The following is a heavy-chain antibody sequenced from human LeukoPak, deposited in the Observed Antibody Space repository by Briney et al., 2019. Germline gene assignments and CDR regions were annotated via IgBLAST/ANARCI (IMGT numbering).Heavy chain of an antibody. D-gene: IGHD5-12*01. V-gene: IGHV4-38-2*01. J-gene: IGHJ4*02. CDR1: GYSINSGYC. CDR2: IYHSGST. Sequence: PSETLCLTCAVSGYSINSGYCWSWIRQPPGKGLEWIGSIYHSGSTYYNPSLKSRVTISVDTSKNQFSLKLSSVTAADTAVYYCARVATTTNPPQRPFDYWGQGTLVTVSS. CDR3: ARVATTTNPPQRPFDY.